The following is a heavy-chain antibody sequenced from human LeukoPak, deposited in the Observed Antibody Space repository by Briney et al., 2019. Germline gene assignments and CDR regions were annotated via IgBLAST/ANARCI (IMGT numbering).Heavy chain of an antibody. CDR2: IYSGGNT. CDR3: SRGAVAGLFDY. D-gene: IGHD6-19*01. Sequence: WLGYIYSGGNTYYNPSLKSRGGISLDKSKSQFSLRLSSVTAADTAMYFCSRGAVAGLFDYWGQGILVTVSS. V-gene: IGHV4-31*02. J-gene: IGHJ4*02.